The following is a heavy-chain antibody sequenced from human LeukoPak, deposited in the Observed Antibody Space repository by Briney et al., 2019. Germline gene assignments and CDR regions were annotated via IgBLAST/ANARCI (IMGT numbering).Heavy chain of an antibody. CDR3: ARQNYDFWSGYYYYYYYYMDV. V-gene: IGHV4-39*01. Sequence: SETLSLTCTVSGGSISSSSYYWGWIRQPPGKGLEWIGSIYYSGSTYYNPSLKSRVTISVDTSKNQFSLKLSSVTAADTAVYYCARQNYDFWSGYYYYYYYYMDVWGKGTTVTVSS. J-gene: IGHJ6*03. D-gene: IGHD3-3*01. CDR1: GGSISSSSYY. CDR2: IYYSGST.